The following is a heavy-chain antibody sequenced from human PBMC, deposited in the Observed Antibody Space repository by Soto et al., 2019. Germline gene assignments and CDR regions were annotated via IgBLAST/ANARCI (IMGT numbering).Heavy chain of an antibody. CDR1: GGTFSSYA. V-gene: IGHV1-69*13. CDR2: IIPIFGTA. D-gene: IGHD2-21*02. CDR3: ARGRERGIVVVTAIVTYYYGMDV. Sequence: ASVKVSCKASGGTFSSYAISWVRQAPGQGLEWMGGIIPIFGTANYAQKFQGRVTITADESTSTAYMELSSLRSEDTAVYYCARGRERGIVVVTAIVTYYYGMDVWGQGTTVTVSS. J-gene: IGHJ6*02.